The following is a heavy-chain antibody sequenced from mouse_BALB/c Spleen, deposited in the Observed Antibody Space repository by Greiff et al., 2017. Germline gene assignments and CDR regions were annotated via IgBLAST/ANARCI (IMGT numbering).Heavy chain of an antibody. CDR1: GFSLTGYG. D-gene: IGHD2-3*01. CDR2: IWGDGST. J-gene: IGHJ2*01. CDR3: ARIGGDGYFIDY. Sequence: QVQLQQSGPGLVAPSQSLSITCTVSGFSLTGYGVNWVRQPPGKGLEWLGMIWGDGSTDYNSALKSRLSISKDNSKSQVFLKMNSLQTDDTARYYCARIGGDGYFIDYWGQGTTLTVSS. V-gene: IGHV2-6-7*01.